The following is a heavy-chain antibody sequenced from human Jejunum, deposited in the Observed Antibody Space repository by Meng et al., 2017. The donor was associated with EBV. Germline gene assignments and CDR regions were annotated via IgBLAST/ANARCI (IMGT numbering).Heavy chain of an antibody. CDR3: ARGSSWNRGDY. Sequence: QGHLVQPGGELKKPGASVKVSCKAFGYTLTNYALHWVRQAPGQGLEWMGYISAGSGDTKNSQKFQGRVTFTRETSASTVYMELSSLRSEDTAMYYCARGSSWNRGDYWGQGTLVTVSS. CDR2: ISAGSGDT. V-gene: IGHV1-3*01. D-gene: IGHD6-13*01. CDR1: GYTLTNYA. J-gene: IGHJ4*02.